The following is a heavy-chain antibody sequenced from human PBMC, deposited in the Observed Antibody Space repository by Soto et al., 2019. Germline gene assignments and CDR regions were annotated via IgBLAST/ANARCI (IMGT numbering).Heavy chain of an antibody. D-gene: IGHD2-21*02. Sequence: EVQLVESGGGLVKPGESLRLSCAASGFTFRTYSMNWVRQAPGKGLEWVSLISSSSSYIYCADSLKGRFTISRDNAKNSLYLEMNNLRAEDTAVYYCARFVSATAINDHWGQGTLVTVSS. CDR3: ARFVSATAINDH. J-gene: IGHJ4*02. V-gene: IGHV3-21*01. CDR2: ISSSSSYI. CDR1: GFTFRTYS.